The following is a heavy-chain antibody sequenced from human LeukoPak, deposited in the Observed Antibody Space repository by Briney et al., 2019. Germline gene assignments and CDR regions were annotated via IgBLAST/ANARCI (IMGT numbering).Heavy chain of an antibody. J-gene: IGHJ6*03. CDR3: AKDRYYGSGRFYYYMDV. V-gene: IGHV3-30*02. CDR1: GFTFSSYG. CDR2: IRYDGSKK. D-gene: IGHD3-10*01. Sequence: PGGSLRLSCAASGFTFSSYGMHWVRQAPGKGLEWVAFIRYDGSKKYYADSVKGRFTISRDNSKNTLYLQMNSLRAEDTAVYYCAKDRYYGSGRFYYYMDVWGKGTTVTISS.